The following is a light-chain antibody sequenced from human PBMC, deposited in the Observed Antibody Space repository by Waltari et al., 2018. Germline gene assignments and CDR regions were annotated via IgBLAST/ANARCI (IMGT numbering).Light chain of an antibody. V-gene: IGLV1-40*01. CDR2: DNI. CDR1: SSNIGAVSA. Sequence: QSVLTQPPSVSGAPGQTVTISCTGSSSNIGAVSAVHWYQHLPGTAPKVLSYDNINRPSGVPARVSGSTSGASASLAITGLQAGDEADYYRQSYDNNLNAWVFGGGTKLTVL. CDR3: QSYDNNLNAWV. J-gene: IGLJ3*02.